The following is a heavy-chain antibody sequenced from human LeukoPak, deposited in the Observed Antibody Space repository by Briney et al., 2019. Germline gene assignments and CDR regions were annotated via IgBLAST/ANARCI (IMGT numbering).Heavy chain of an antibody. CDR1: GFTFSSYW. V-gene: IGHV3-7*04. CDR3: ARGEFLEWLFSPMCAFDI. CDR2: IKQDGSEK. Sequence: GGSLRLSCAASGFTFSSYWMSWVRQAPGKGLEWVANIKQDGSEKYYVDSVKGRFTISRDNAKNSLYLKMNSLRAEDTAVYYCARGEFLEWLFSPMCAFDIWGQGTMVTVSS. J-gene: IGHJ3*02. D-gene: IGHD3-3*01.